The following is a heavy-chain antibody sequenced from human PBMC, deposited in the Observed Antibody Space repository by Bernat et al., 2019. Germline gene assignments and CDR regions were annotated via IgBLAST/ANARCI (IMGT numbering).Heavy chain of an antibody. Sequence: QVQLVESGGGVVQPGRSLRLSCAASGFTFSSYAMHWVRQAPGKGLEWVAVIWYDGSNKYYADSVKGRFTISRDNSKKTLYLQMNTLRAEDTAVYYCARDGWGSGDAFDIWGQGTMVTVSS. CDR2: IWYDGSNK. CDR3: ARDGWGSGDAFDI. D-gene: IGHD1-26*01. CDR1: GFTFSSYA. J-gene: IGHJ3*02. V-gene: IGHV3-33*01.